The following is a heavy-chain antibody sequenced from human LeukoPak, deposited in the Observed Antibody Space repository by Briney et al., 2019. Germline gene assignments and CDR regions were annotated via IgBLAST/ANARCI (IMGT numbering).Heavy chain of an antibody. CDR3: ARVYCSSTSCYRKYNWFDP. CDR2: IYYSGST. D-gene: IGHD2-2*01. CDR1: GGSISSYY. J-gene: IGHJ5*02. Sequence: SETLPLTCTVSGGSISSYYWSWIRQPPGKGLEWIGYIYYSGSTNYNPSLKSRVTISVDTSKNQFSLKLSSVTAADTAVYYCARVYCSSTSCYRKYNWFDPWGQGTLVTVSS. V-gene: IGHV4-59*01.